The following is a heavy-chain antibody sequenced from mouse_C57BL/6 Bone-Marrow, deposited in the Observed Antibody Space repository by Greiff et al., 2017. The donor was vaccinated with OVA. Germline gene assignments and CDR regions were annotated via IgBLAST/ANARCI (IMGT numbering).Heavy chain of an antibody. D-gene: IGHD1-1*01. CDR3: ARYGSSYWYFDV. V-gene: IGHV5-15*01. CDR1: GFTFSDYG. Sequence: EVHLVESGGGLVQPGGSLKLSCAASGFTFSDYGMAWVRQAPRKGPEWVAFISNLAYSIYYADTVTGRFTISRENAKNTLYLEMSSLRSEDTAMYYCARYGSSYWYFDVWGTGTTVTVSS. CDR2: ISNLAYSI. J-gene: IGHJ1*03.